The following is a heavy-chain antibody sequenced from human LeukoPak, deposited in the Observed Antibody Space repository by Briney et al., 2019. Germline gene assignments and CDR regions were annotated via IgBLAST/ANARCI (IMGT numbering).Heavy chain of an antibody. CDR1: GGSISSSSYY. CDR3: ARVPTATVSSYYYYGMDV. V-gene: IGHV4-39*07. Sequence: SETLSLTCTVSGGSISSSSYYWGWIRQPPGKGLEWIGSIYYSGSTYYNPSLKSRVTISVDTSQNQFSLKLSSVTAADTAVYYCARVPTATVSSYYYYGMDVWGQGTTVTVSS. D-gene: IGHD4-17*01. CDR2: IYYSGST. J-gene: IGHJ6*02.